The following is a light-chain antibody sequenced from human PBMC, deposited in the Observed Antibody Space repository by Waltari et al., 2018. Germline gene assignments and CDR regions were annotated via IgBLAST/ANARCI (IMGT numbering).Light chain of an antibody. CDR2: GAS. Sequence: EIVLTPSPGTLSLSPGERAPLSCRASQSVSSSYLAWYQQKPGQAPRLLIYGASSRATGIPDRFSGSGSGTDFTLTISRLEPEDFAVYYCQQYGSSPGRTFGQGTKLEIK. CDR3: QQYGSSPGRT. J-gene: IGKJ2*01. V-gene: IGKV3-20*01. CDR1: QSVSSSY.